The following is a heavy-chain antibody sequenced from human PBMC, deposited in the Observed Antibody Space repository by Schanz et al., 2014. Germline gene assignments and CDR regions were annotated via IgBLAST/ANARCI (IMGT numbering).Heavy chain of an antibody. D-gene: IGHD1-26*01. V-gene: IGHV3-23*01. Sequence: EVQLLESGGGLVQPGGSLRLSCAASGFTFSDYWMSWVRQAPGKGLEWVSAISGGGGTTYYADSVKGRFTVSRDNAENALYLQMNSLRAEDTGLYFCARGGSGSHYHLDYWGQGTLVTVSS. CDR1: GFTFSDYW. J-gene: IGHJ4*02. CDR3: ARGGSGSHYHLDY. CDR2: ISGGGGTT.